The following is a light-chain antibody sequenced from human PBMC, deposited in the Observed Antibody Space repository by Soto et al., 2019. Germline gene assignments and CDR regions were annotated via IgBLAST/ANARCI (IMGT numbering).Light chain of an antibody. CDR1: RTVDSY. Sequence: DIVLTQSPATLSLSPGDRATLSCRASRTVDSYLAWYQQKPGQAPRLLIFDASKRATGIPPRFSGSGSGTDFTLTINSLEPEDFAIYYCHQRSKLPQTFGQGTKVEMK. V-gene: IGKV3-11*01. CDR3: HQRSKLPQT. J-gene: IGKJ1*01. CDR2: DAS.